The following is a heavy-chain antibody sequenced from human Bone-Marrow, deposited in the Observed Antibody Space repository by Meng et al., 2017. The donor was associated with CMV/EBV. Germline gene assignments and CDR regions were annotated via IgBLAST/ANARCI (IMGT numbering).Heavy chain of an antibody. CDR2: IRYDGSNK. Sequence: GESLKISCAASGFTFSSYSMNWVRQAPGKGLEWVSFIRYDGSNKYYADSVKGRFTISRDNSKNTLYLQMNSLRAEDTAVYYCAKDLTGDNAFDVWGQGTMVTVSS. D-gene: IGHD1-26*01. J-gene: IGHJ3*01. CDR1: GFTFSSYS. CDR3: AKDLTGDNAFDV. V-gene: IGHV3-30*02.